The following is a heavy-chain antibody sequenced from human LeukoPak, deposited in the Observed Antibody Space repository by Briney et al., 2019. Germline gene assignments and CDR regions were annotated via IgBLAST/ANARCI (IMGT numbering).Heavy chain of an antibody. CDR2: IYSSVST. CDR1: GGSISSNAYY. V-gene: IGHV4-39*01. Sequence: SETLSLTCTVSGGSISSNAYYWAWIRQPPGKGLEWIGSIYSSVSTYYNPSLKSRITISVDTSKNQFSLRLSSVTAADTALYYCAYSGSYGHLGYWGQGIPVTVSS. CDR3: AYSGSYGHLGY. D-gene: IGHD1-26*01. J-gene: IGHJ4*02.